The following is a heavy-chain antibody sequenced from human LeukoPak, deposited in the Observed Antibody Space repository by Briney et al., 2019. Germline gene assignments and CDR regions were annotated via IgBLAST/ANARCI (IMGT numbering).Heavy chain of an antibody. D-gene: IGHD6-19*01. CDR2: IYYSGST. CDR3: ASNGYSSGWYGTFDY. Sequence: SETLSLTCTVPGGSFSSYYWSWIRQPPGKGLEWIGYIYYSGSTNYNPSLKSRVTISVDTSKNQFSLKLSSVTAADTAVYYCASNGYSSGWYGTFDYWGQGTLVTVSS. J-gene: IGHJ4*02. CDR1: GGSFSSYY. V-gene: IGHV4-59*01.